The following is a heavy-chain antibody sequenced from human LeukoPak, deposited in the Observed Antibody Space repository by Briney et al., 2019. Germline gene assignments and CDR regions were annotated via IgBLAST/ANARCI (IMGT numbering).Heavy chain of an antibody. CDR2: IYSGGST. D-gene: IGHD2-15*01. J-gene: IGHJ4*02. V-gene: IGHV3-66*01. CDR3: ARDLAHCSGGSCWVDY. Sequence: GESLKISCAASGFTVSSNYMSWVRQAPGKGLEWVSVIYSGGSTYYADSVKGRFTISRDNSKNTLYLQMNSLRAEDTAVYYCARDLAHCSGGSCWVDYWGQGTLVTVSS. CDR1: GFTVSSNY.